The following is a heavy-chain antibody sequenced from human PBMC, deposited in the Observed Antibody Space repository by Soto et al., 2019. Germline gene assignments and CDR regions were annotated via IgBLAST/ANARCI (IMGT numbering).Heavy chain of an antibody. CDR2: IYSGGST. CDR3: ARARDYGDYLDY. CDR1: GFTVSSNY. D-gene: IGHD4-17*01. Sequence: EVQLVESGGGLVQPGGSLRLSCAASGFTVSSNYMSWVRQAPGKGLEWVSVIYSGGSTYYADSVKGRFTISRDNSKNPLYLQMNSLRAEDTAVYYCARARDYGDYLDYWGQGTLVTVSS. J-gene: IGHJ4*02. V-gene: IGHV3-66*01.